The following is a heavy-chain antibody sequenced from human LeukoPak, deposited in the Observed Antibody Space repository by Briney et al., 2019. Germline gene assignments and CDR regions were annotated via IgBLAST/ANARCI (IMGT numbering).Heavy chain of an antibody. CDR1: GYTFTGYY. J-gene: IGHJ4*02. Sequence: ASVKVSCKASGYTFTGYYMHWVRQAPGQGLEWMGWINPNSGGTNYAQKFQGRVTMTRDTSISTAYMELRSLRSDDTAVYYCARDPYYYDSSGYDYWGQGTLVTVSS. CDR2: INPNSGGT. CDR3: ARDPYYYDSSGYDY. V-gene: IGHV1-2*02. D-gene: IGHD3-22*01.